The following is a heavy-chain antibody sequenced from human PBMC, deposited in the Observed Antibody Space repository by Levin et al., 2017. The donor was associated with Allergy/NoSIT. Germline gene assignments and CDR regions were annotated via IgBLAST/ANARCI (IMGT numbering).Heavy chain of an antibody. CDR1: GGSISSGGYY. D-gene: IGHD6-13*01. V-gene: IGHV4-31*03. CDR3: AREYSSSWSGFDP. Sequence: QTLSLTCTVSGGSISSGGYYWSWIRQHPGKGLEWIGYIYYSGSTYYNPSLKSRVTISVDTSKNQFSLKLSSVTAADTAVYYCAREYSSSWSGFDPWGQGTLVTVSS. CDR2: IYYSGST. J-gene: IGHJ5*02.